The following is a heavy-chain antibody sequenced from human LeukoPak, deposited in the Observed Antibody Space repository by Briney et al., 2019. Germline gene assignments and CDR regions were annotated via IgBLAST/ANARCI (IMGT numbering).Heavy chain of an antibody. CDR1: GFTFSDYS. D-gene: IGHD2-15*01. V-gene: IGHV3-48*04. CDR3: ARGEGGYCSGGSCYLFDP. CDR2: ISSSSSTI. Sequence: GGSLRLSCVASGFTFSDYSMNWVRQAPGKGLEWVSYISSSSSTIYYADSVKGRFTISRDNAKNSLYLQMNSLRAEDTAVYYCARGEGGYCSGGSCYLFDPWGQGTLVTVSS. J-gene: IGHJ5*02.